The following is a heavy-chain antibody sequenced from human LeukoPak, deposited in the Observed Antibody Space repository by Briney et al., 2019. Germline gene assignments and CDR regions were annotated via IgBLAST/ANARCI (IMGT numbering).Heavy chain of an antibody. CDR1: GFTFSDYY. CDR2: ISSSDTYT. J-gene: IGHJ4*02. CDR3: ARGPYSSGSSADY. Sequence: GGSLRPSCAASGFTFSDYYMSWIRQAPGKGLEWVSYISSSDTYTNYADSVKGRFTISRDNAKNSLYLQMNSLRAEDTAVYYCARGPYSSGSSADYWGQGTLVTVS. V-gene: IGHV3-11*06. D-gene: IGHD6-19*01.